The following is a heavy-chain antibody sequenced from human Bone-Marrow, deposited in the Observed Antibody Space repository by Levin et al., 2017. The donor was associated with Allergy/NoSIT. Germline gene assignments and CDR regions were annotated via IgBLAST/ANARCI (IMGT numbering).Heavy chain of an antibody. V-gene: IGHV5-51*01. J-gene: IGHJ4*02. CDR1: EYSFTNYW. CDR2: IYPGDSDT. CDR3: ARLQCSGGSCYTGSSYYFDY. Sequence: WASVKVSCKGSEYSFTNYWIAWVRQMPGKGLEWMGIIYPGDSDTRYRSSFQGQVTISADKSISTAYLQWSSLKASDTAMYYCARLQCSGGSCYTGSSYYFDYWGQGTLVSVSS. D-gene: IGHD2-15*01.